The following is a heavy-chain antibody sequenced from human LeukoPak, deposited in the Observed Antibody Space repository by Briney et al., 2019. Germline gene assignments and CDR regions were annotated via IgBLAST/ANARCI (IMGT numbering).Heavy chain of an antibody. CDR2: INTNTGNP. V-gene: IGHV7-4-1*01. CDR3: ARDGYCSSTSCYDS. J-gene: IGHJ4*02. D-gene: IGHD2-2*01. Sequence: ASVKVSCKASGYTFTGYYMHWVRQAPGQGLEWMGWINTNTGNPTYAQGFTGRFVFSLDTSVSTTYLQIRSLKGEDTAVYYCARDGYCSSTSCYDSWGQGALVTVSS. CDR1: GYTFTGYY.